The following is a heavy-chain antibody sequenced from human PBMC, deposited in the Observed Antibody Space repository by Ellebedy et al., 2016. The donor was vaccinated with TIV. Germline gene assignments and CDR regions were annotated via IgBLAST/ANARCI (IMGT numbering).Heavy chain of an antibody. J-gene: IGHJ4*02. CDR3: ARDGPGGLIAAADY. Sequence: GESLKISXAASGFPFSSYAMTWVRQAPGKGLDWVSIISRSGDSTYSADSVKGRFTISRDNSKNTLYLQMNSLRAEDTAVYYCARDGPGGLIAAADYWGQGTLVSVSS. V-gene: IGHV3-23*01. CDR2: ISRSGDST. CDR1: GFPFSSYA. D-gene: IGHD2-15*01.